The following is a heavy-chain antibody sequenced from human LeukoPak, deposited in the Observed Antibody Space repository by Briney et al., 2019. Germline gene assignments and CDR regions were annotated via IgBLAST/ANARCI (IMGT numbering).Heavy chain of an antibody. CDR3: ARMGRYFDWLLPDY. CDR1: GGSISSYY. D-gene: IGHD3-9*01. J-gene: IGHJ4*02. CDR2: IYYSGST. Sequence: SETLSLTCTASGGSISSYYWSWIRQPPGKGLEWIGYIYYSGSTNYNPSLKSRVTISVDTSKNQFSLKLSSVTAADTAVYYCARMGRYFDWLLPDYWGQGTLVTVSS. V-gene: IGHV4-59*01.